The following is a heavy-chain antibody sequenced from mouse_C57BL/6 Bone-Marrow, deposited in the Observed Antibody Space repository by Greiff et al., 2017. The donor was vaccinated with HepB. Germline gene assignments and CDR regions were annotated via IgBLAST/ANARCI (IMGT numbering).Heavy chain of an antibody. J-gene: IGHJ2*01. CDR3: ASSYYGSSYGFDY. CDR1: GYAFSSYW. Sequence: VQLQQSGAELVKPGASVKISCKASGYAFSSYWMNWVKQRPGKGLEWIGQIYPGDGDTNYNGKFKGKATLTADKSSSTAYMQLSSLTSEDSAVYFCASSYYGSSYGFDYWGQGTTLTVSS. V-gene: IGHV1-80*01. D-gene: IGHD1-1*01. CDR2: IYPGDGDT.